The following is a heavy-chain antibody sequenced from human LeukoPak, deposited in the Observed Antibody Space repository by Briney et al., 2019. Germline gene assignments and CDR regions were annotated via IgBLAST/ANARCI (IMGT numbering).Heavy chain of an antibody. CDR1: GFTFSSNG. Sequence: PGGSLRLSCAASGFTFSSNGMSWVRQAPGKGLEWVSASSSDGNTHYADSVKGRFTISRDNSKNTLYLQLNSLRAEDTAVYYCAKEEHSGSLLTLDHWGQGTLVTVSS. D-gene: IGHD1-26*01. V-gene: IGHV3-23*01. J-gene: IGHJ4*02. CDR3: AKEEHSGSLLTLDH. CDR2: SSSDGNT.